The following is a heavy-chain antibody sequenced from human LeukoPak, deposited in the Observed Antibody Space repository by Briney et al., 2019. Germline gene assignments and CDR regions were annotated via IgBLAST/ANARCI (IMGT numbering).Heavy chain of an antibody. J-gene: IGHJ5*02. CDR1: GGSFSAYY. Sequence: SQTLSLTCAVQGGSFSAYYWSWLRQPPGKGLEWIGEVSHSGSINYNPSLKSRLTISEDSSKNQVSLNPSSMTDADTAVYYCARGRTLNDDFWSGYSHKWFDPWGQGTLVTVSS. CDR2: VSHSGSI. D-gene: IGHD3-3*01. V-gene: IGHV4-34*01. CDR3: ARGRTLNDDFWSGYSHKWFDP.